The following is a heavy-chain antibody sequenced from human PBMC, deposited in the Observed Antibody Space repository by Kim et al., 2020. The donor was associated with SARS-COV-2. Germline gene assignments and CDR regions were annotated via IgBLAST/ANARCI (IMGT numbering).Heavy chain of an antibody. Sequence: IGEITHIGSTTFNPHLKSGVSMSVDTSKNQFSLKLDSVSAADTAVYYCAGDYYFHYWSQGTLVTVSS. CDR2: ITHIGST. CDR3: AGDYYFHY. J-gene: IGHJ4*02. V-gene: IGHV4-34*01.